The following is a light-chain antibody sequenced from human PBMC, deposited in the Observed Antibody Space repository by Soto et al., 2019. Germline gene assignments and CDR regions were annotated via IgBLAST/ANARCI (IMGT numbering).Light chain of an antibody. J-gene: IGLJ1*01. CDR2: GNS. CDR3: QSYDSSLSVRYV. CDR1: SSNIGAGYD. V-gene: IGLV1-40*01. Sequence: QSVLKQPPSVSGAPGQRVTISCTGSSSNIGAGYDVHWYQQLPGTAPKLLIYGNSNRPSGVPDRFSGSKSGTSASLAITGLQAEDEADYYCQSYDSSLSVRYVFGTGTKVTVL.